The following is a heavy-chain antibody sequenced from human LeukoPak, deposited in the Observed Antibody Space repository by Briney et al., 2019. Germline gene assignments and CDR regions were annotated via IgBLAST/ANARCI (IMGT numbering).Heavy chain of an antibody. J-gene: IGHJ5*02. CDR2: IDPSDSYT. Sequence: GESLKISCKGSGYSFTSYWITWVRQMPGKGLEWMGRIDPSDSYTDYSPSFQGHVAISVDKSISTAYLQWSSLKASDTAMYYCARRAGYNWFDPWGQGTLVTVSS. CDR3: ARRAGYNWFDP. CDR1: GYSFTSYW. V-gene: IGHV5-10-1*01.